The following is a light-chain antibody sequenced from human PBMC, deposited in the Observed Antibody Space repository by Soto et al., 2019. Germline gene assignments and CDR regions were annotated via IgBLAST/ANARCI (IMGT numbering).Light chain of an antibody. J-gene: IGKJ2*01. Sequence: DIVLTQSPLSLPVTPGESASISCRSSQSLLHSSGNNFLDWYLQKPGQSPQLLIYLGSQRASGVPDKFSGSGSGADFTLTISKVEADDVGIYYCMQALQTPATFGQGTKLELK. CDR1: QSLLHSSGNNF. CDR2: LGS. CDR3: MQALQTPAT. V-gene: IGKV2-28*01.